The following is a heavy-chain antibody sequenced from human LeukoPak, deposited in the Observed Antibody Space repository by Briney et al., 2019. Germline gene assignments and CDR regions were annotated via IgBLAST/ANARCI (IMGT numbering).Heavy chain of an antibody. V-gene: IGHV4-34*01. CDR3: ARVPGIAAARRWFDP. Sequence: PSETLSLTCAVYGGSFSGYYWSWIRQPPGKGLEWIGEINHSGSTNYIPSLKSRVTISVDTSKNQFSLKLSSVTAADTAEYYCARVPGIAAARRWFDPWGQGTLVTVSS. J-gene: IGHJ5*02. CDR1: GGSFSGYY. CDR2: INHSGST. D-gene: IGHD6-13*01.